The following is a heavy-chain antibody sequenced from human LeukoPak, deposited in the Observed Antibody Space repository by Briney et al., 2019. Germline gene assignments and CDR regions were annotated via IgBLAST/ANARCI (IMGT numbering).Heavy chain of an antibody. Sequence: VKVSCKASGGTFSRYAMSWVRQAPGQGLEWMGGIIPIFGTASFAQKFQGRVTITADTSTSTAYMKLRSLRSDDTAVYYCAREVDYGDYEDYYYYMDVWGKGTTVTISS. CDR3: AREVDYGDYEDYYYYMDV. V-gene: IGHV1-69*13. J-gene: IGHJ6*03. CDR2: IIPIFGTA. CDR1: GGTFSRYA. D-gene: IGHD4-17*01.